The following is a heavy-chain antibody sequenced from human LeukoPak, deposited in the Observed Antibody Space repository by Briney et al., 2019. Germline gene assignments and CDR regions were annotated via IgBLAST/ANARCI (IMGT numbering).Heavy chain of an antibody. CDR2: IIPIFGTA. CDR3: ASSLFPYCSSTSCYGGMGY. D-gene: IGHD2-2*01. Sequence: SVKVPCKASGGTFSSYAISWVRQAPGQGLEWMGGIIPIFGTANYAQKFQGRVTITTDESTSTAYMELSSLRSEDTAVYYCASSLFPYCSSTSCYGGMGYWGQGTLVTVSS. V-gene: IGHV1-69*05. CDR1: GGTFSSYA. J-gene: IGHJ4*02.